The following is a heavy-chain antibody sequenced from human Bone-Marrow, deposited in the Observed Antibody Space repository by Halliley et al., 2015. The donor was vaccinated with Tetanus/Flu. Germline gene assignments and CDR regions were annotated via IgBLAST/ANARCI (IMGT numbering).Heavy chain of an antibody. CDR1: GYSFTNYW. Sequence: QLVQSGAEVKKPGESLKISCKASGYSFTNYWIGWVRQMPGKGLEWMGIMYPGDSDTRYSPSFEGQVTISADKSISTAYLQWRSLGAWDPAIYFFAGHGDDSGGSLYYFYGMDVWGPGTTVPVSS. V-gene: IGHV5-51*01. J-gene: IGHJ6*02. CDR2: MYPGDSDT. CDR3: AGHGDDSGGSLYYFYGMDV. D-gene: IGHD1-26*01.